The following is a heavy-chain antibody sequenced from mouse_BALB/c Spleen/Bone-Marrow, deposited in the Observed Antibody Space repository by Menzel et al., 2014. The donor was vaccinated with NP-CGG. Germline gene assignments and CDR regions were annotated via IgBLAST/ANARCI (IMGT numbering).Heavy chain of an antibody. J-gene: IGHJ1*01. CDR2: IDPSDSET. CDR3: ARSHGYYPYWYFDV. D-gene: IGHD2-3*01. Sequence: VQLQQSGAELVKPGAPVKLSCKASGYTFTSYWMNWVKQRPRRGLEWIGRIDPSDSETHYNQKFKDKATLTVDKSSSAAYNQLSSLTSEDSAVYYCARSHGYYPYWYFDVWGAGTTVTVSS. CDR1: GYTFTSYW. V-gene: IGHV1-69*02.